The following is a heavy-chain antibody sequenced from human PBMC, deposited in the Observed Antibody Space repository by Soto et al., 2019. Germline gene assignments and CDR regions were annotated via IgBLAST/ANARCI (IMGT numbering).Heavy chain of an antibody. Sequence: PGESLKISCKGSGYSFAGYWITWVRQKPGKGLEWMGRIDPSDSQTYYSPSFRGHITISATKSITTVFLQWSSLRASDTAMYYCARQIYDSDTGPNFQYYFDSWGQGTPVTVSS. CDR3: ARQIYDSDTGPNFQYYFDS. V-gene: IGHV5-10-1*01. CDR1: GYSFAGYW. D-gene: IGHD3-22*01. CDR2: IDPSDSQT. J-gene: IGHJ4*02.